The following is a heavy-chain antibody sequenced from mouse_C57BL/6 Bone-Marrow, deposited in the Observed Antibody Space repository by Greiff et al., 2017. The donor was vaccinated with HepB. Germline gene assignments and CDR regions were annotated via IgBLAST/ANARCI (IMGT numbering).Heavy chain of an antibody. Sequence: VQLQQPGAELVKPGASVKVSCKASGYTFTSYWMHWVKQRPGQGLEWIGRIHPSDSDTNYNQKFKGKATLTVDKSSSTAYMQLSSLTTEDSAIYYCARSGLYGNYEGTYWGQGTLVTVSA. D-gene: IGHD2-1*01. V-gene: IGHV1-74*01. CDR3: ARSGLYGNYEGTY. J-gene: IGHJ3*01. CDR2: IHPSDSDT. CDR1: GYTFTSYW.